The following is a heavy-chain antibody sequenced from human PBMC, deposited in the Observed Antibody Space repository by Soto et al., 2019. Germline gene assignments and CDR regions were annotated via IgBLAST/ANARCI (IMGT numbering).Heavy chain of an antibody. D-gene: IGHD3-22*01. CDR1: GGSFSGYY. V-gene: IGHV4-34*01. CDR2: INHSGST. J-gene: IGHJ5*02. Sequence: SETLSLTCAVYGGSFSGYYWSWIRQPPGKGLEWIGEINHSGSTNYNPSLKSRVTISVDTSKNQFSLKLSSVTAADTAVYYCARGLSRRITMIVVVIGRNGNWFDTWGQGTLVTVSS. CDR3: ARGLSRRITMIVVVIGRNGNWFDT.